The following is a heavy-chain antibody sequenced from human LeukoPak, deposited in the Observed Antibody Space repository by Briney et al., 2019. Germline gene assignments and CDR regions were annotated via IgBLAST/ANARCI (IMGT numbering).Heavy chain of an antibody. V-gene: IGHV3-7*01. CDR1: GFIFKKYW. CDR2: IKEEGSET. J-gene: IGHJ6*02. CDR3: ARWVLGSGSYGSSNYYYGMDV. D-gene: IGHD1-26*01. Sequence: PGESLRLSCAASGFIFKKYWMNWVRQVPGKGLECLANIKEEGSETYYADSVKGRFTISRDNPKNLLFLQINSLRVEDTAVYYCARWVLGSGSYGSSNYYYGMDVWGQGTTVTVSS.